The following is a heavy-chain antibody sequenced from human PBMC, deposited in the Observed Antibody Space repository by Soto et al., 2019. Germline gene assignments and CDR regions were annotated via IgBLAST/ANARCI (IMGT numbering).Heavy chain of an antibody. Sequence: EVQLLESGGGLVQPGGSLRLSCAASGFTFSSYSMSWVRRAPGKGLEWVSAISGSGGSTYYAESVKGRFTISRDNSKNTLYLQMNSLRAEDTAVYYCAKAPWPKFPYGMDVWGQGTTVTVSS. CDR1: GFTFSSYS. J-gene: IGHJ6*02. CDR2: ISGSGGST. CDR3: AKAPWPKFPYGMDV. V-gene: IGHV3-23*01.